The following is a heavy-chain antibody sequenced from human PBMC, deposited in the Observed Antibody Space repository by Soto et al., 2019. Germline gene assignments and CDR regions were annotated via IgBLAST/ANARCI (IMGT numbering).Heavy chain of an antibody. J-gene: IGHJ6*03. CDR2: IYYSGST. CDR3: AREMREDLHYGAYLLGSYYSMDV. CDR1: GCSLNRYY. D-gene: IGHD4-17*01. V-gene: IGHV4-59*01. Sequence: TLSLTFTVSGCSLNRYYWSLIRQPPGEGVEWIGYIYYSGSTNYNPSLKSRGTISVDTSKNQFSLKMSSVTAPAPAVYYCAREMREDLHYGAYLLGSYYSMDVWGKGTTVTVCS.